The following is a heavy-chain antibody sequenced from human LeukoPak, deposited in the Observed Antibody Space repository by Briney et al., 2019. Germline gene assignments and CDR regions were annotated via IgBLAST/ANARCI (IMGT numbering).Heavy chain of an antibody. Sequence: PGGSLRLSCAASGFTFSSYGMHWVRQAPGKGLEWVAFIRYDGSNKYYADSVKGRFTISRDNSKNTLYLQMNSLRAEDTAVYYCAKAVPRGVVVPAADDYGGQGTLVTVSS. D-gene: IGHD2-2*01. CDR1: GFTFSSYG. V-gene: IGHV3-30*02. J-gene: IGHJ4*02. CDR3: AKAVPRGVVVPAADDY. CDR2: IRYDGSNK.